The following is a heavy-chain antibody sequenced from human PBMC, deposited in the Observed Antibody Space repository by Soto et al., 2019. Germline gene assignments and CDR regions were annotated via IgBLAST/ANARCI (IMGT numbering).Heavy chain of an antibody. J-gene: IGHJ3*02. D-gene: IGHD6-13*01. V-gene: IGHV3-72*01. CDR1: GFTFSDHY. CDR2: TRNKANSYTT. Sequence: EVQLVESGGGLVQPGGSLRLSCAASGFTFSDHYMDWVRQAPGKGLEWVGRTRNKANSYTTEYAASVKGRFTISRGDSKNSLYLQMNSLKTEDTAVYYCARLASSSWYDAFDIWGQGTMVTVSS. CDR3: ARLASSSWYDAFDI.